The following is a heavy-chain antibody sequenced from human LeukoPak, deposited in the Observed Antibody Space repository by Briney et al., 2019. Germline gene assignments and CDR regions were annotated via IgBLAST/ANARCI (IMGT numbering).Heavy chain of an antibody. CDR2: IYSGGSI. D-gene: IGHD1-14*01. J-gene: IGHJ3*02. CDR1: IFTVSSSY. CDR3: ARAANRAFDI. Sequence: GGSLRLSCTASIFTVSSSYMSWVRQAPGRGLEWVSVIYSGGSIYYADSVKGRFTISRDNSKNTLHLQMNSLRAEDTAVYYCARAANRAFDIWGQGTMVTVSS. V-gene: IGHV3-53*01.